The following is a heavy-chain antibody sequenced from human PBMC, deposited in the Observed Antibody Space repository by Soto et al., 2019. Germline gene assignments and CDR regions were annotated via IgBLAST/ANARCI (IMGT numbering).Heavy chain of an antibody. D-gene: IGHD4-17*01. Sequence: ESGPKLVNTKQTLTMTCTFAGFSLSASGMCVSWIRQPPGKALEWLALIDWDDDKYYSTSLKTRLTISKDTSRNRVVLTMTNMDPVDTATYYCARVSHGDFLFDYWGQGALVTVSS. CDR1: GFSLSASGMC. J-gene: IGHJ4*02. CDR2: IDWDDDK. V-gene: IGHV2-70*01. CDR3: ARVSHGDFLFDY.